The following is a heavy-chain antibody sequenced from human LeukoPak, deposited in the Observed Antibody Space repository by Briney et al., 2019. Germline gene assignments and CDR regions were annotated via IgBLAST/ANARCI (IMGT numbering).Heavy chain of an antibody. J-gene: IGHJ5*02. CDR1: GFTVSSNY. D-gene: IGHD5-18*01. CDR2: VYNGGST. V-gene: IGHV3-53*01. Sequence: GGSLRLSCAASGFTVSSNYMSWVRQAPGKGLEWVSSVYNGGSTYYADSARGRFTMSRDNSKNTLYLQMNSLRAEGTAVYYCARDNRYSHNWFDPWGQGTLVTVSS. CDR3: ARDNRYSHNWFDP.